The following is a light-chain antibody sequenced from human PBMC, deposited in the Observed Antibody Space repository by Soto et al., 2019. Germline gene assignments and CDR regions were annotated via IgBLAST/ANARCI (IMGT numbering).Light chain of an antibody. V-gene: IGKV1-39*01. CDR3: LQSYSVPHT. CDR2: AAS. Sequence: DIQMTQSPSSLSASVGDRVTITWRASQNIFSFLSWYLHKPGKAPELLIYAASSLQSGVPSRFSGSGSGTDFALTISSLQPEDFATFYCLQSYSVPHTFGQGTNLEI. J-gene: IGKJ2*01. CDR1: QNIFSF.